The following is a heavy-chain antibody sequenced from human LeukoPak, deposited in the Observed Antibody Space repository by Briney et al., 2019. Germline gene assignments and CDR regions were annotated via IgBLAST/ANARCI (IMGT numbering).Heavy chain of an antibody. CDR1: GGSVSNYY. D-gene: IGHD6-13*01. Sequence: PSETLSLTCSVSGGSVSNYYWSWIRQPPGKGLEWIGYIYYSGSTNYNPSLKSRVTISVDTSKNQFSLKLSSVTAADTAVYYCARPGIAAALGDYWGQGTLVTVSS. CDR2: IYYSGST. CDR3: ARPGIAAALGDY. V-gene: IGHV4-59*08. J-gene: IGHJ4*02.